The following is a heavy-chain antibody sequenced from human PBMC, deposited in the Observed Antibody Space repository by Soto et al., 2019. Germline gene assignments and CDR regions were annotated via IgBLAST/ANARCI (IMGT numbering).Heavy chain of an antibody. CDR1: GYIFTSYY. CDR2: INPSGGST. V-gene: IGHV1-46*01. J-gene: IGHJ6*02. D-gene: IGHD6-13*01. CDR3: ARRGYSSSWYYYYYYGMDV. Sequence: ASVKVSCKAVGYIFTSYYIHWVRQAPGQGLEWMGLINPSGGSTNYAQKFQGRVTVTRDTSTSTVYMELSGLGSDDTAVYFCARRGYSSSWYYYYYYGMDVWG.